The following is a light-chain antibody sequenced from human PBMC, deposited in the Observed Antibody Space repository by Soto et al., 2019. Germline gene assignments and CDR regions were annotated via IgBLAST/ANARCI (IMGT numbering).Light chain of an antibody. CDR3: QHYNNWPPWT. Sequence: EIVMTQSPATLSVSPGERATLSCRASQSVSSNLAWYQQKPGQAPRLLIYGASTRATGIPARFSGRGSGTDFTLTISSLQSEDFAVYYCQHYNNWPPWTFGQGTKVDIK. CDR2: GAS. J-gene: IGKJ1*01. CDR1: QSVSSN. V-gene: IGKV3-15*01.